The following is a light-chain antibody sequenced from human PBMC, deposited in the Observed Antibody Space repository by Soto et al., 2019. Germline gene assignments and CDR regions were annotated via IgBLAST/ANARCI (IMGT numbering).Light chain of an antibody. CDR1: QTVGNSY. Sequence: EIVLTQSPATLSLSPGERANLSCRASQTVGNSYLAWYQQKPGQAPRLLIYGASSRATGIPGRFSGSGSGTDFTLTISRLEPEDFAVYYCQQYGSSPWTFGQGTKVDIK. J-gene: IGKJ1*01. V-gene: IGKV3-20*01. CDR3: QQYGSSPWT. CDR2: GAS.